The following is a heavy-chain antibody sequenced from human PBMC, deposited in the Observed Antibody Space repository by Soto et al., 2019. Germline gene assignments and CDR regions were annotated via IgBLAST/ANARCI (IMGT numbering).Heavy chain of an antibody. CDR2: IYSGGST. CDR1: GFTVSSNY. J-gene: IGHJ3*02. V-gene: IGHV3-66*01. CDR3: AREGPSSSSSAFDI. Sequence: GGSLRLSCAASGFTVSSNYMSWVRQAPGKGLEWVSVIYSGGSTYYPDSVKGRFTISRDNSKNTLYLQMNSLRAEDTAVYYCAREGPSSSSSAFDIWGQGTMVTVSS. D-gene: IGHD6-6*01.